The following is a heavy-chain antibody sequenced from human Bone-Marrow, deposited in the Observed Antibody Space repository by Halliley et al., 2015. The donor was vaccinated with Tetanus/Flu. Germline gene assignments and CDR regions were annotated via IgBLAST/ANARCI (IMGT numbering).Heavy chain of an antibody. CDR2: TRYTGDS. J-gene: IGHJ4*02. CDR3: ARLLPTSMTTDF. V-gene: IGHV4-59*01. CDR1: GGSMDAYY. D-gene: IGHD1-1*01. Sequence: GLVKPSETLSLSCAVSGGSMDAYYWTWIRQPPGKGLEWIGNTRYTGDSNFNPSLKSRVTMSVDTSRDTLSLKMTSVTSADAAIYYCARLLPTSMTTDFWGQGTLVTVSS.